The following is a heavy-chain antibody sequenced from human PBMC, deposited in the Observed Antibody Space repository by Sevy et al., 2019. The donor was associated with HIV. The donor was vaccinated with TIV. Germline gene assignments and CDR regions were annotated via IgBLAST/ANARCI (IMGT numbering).Heavy chain of an antibody. CDR2: ISYDGSNK. Sequence: GGSLRLSCAASGFTFSDYSMHWVRQAPGKGLEWVATISYDGSNKHYADSVKGRFTLSRDNSKNSLFLQMNSLRAEDXXXXXXXXXXXXXXXXEYFQNXXXGTLVTVSS. V-gene: IGHV3-30-3*01. J-gene: IGHJ1*01. CDR1: GFTFSDYS. CDR3: XXXXXXXXXXEYFQN.